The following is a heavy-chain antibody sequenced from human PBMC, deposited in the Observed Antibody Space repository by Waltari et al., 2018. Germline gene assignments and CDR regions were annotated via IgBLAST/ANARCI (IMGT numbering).Heavy chain of an antibody. J-gene: IGHJ4*02. V-gene: IGHV4-38-2*01. D-gene: IGHD6-19*01. CDR3: ARHQTGRKKAVAGQPFDY. CDR1: GYSISSGYY. Sequence: QVQLQESGPRLVTPSETLSLHCAVSGYSISSGYYWDWLRQPPGKGLEWMGTINHSGLTYYNPSLKSRVTRSVETSKNHCSLEMRSVTAADTAMYYCARHQTGRKKAVAGQPFDYWGQGTLVTVSS. CDR2: INHSGLT.